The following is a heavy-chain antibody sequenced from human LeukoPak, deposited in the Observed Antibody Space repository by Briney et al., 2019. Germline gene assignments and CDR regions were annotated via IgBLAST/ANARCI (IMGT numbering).Heavy chain of an antibody. CDR2: IYSGGYT. Sequence: GGSLRLSCAASGFTVTSNYMTWVRQAPGQGLEGVSIIYSGGYTDYADSVKGRFTISRDNSKNTLYLQMNSLRAEDTAVYYCARRLEYSGSKGVFDYWGQGTLVTVSS. V-gene: IGHV3-66*01. CDR3: ARRLEYSGSKGVFDY. J-gene: IGHJ4*02. CDR1: GFTVTSNY. D-gene: IGHD1-26*01.